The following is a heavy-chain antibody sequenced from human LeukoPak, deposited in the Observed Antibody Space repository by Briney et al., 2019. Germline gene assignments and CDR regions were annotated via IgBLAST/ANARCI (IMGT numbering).Heavy chain of an antibody. V-gene: IGHV3-23*01. CDR2: ISGSGGST. CDR3: ARDVTYYDSSGYYPNWFDP. D-gene: IGHD3-22*01. J-gene: IGHJ5*02. CDR1: GFTFSSYG. Sequence: PGGSLRLSCAASGFTFSSYGMSWVRQAPGKGLEWVSAISGSGGSTYYADSVKGRFTISRDNSKNTLYLQMNSLRAEDTAVYYCARDVTYYDSSGYYPNWFDPWGQGTLVTVSS.